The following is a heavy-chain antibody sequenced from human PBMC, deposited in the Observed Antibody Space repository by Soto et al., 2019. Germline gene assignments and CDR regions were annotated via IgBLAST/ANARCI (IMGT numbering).Heavy chain of an antibody. CDR2: IWNYGTTT. D-gene: IGHD4-4*01. Sequence: LVEAGGGVAQPGRSLRLSCATSGFSFSPSGMHWVRQAPGKGLEWLAIIWNYGTTTYYADSVKGRFTISRDNSKNTLYLQMNSLRDEDTAVYYCARDGSHYDVDYWGQGTLVTVSS. CDR3: ARDGSHYDVDY. V-gene: IGHV3-33*01. J-gene: IGHJ4*02. CDR1: GFSFSPSG.